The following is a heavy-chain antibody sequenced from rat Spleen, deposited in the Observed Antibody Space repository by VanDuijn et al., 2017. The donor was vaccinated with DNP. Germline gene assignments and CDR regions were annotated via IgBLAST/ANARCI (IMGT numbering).Heavy chain of an antibody. J-gene: IGHJ2*01. V-gene: IGHV2-32*01. CDR1: GFSLTNYH. Sequence: QVQLKESGPDLVQPSQTLSLTCTVSGFSLTNYHVHWVRQPSGKGPEWMGKMWYDGDTAYNSALKSRLSISRDTSKSQIFLKMNSLQTEDTAIYFCTRDWGSGSHHFDYWGQGVLVTVSS. D-gene: IGHD1-3*01. CDR3: TRDWGSGSHHFDY. CDR2: MWYDGDT.